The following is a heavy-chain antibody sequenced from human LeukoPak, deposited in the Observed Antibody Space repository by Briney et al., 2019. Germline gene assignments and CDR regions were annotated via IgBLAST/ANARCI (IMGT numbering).Heavy chain of an antibody. V-gene: IGHV3-30-3*01. CDR1: GFTYRRYP. CDR3: ARAGVEYSNRNWFDP. Sequence: GGSLRLSCAASGFTYRRYPMHWLRQAPGKGLDWVAVFSYVGSNKYYVHSVKGRFTIPRDNSKNTLYLQMNSLRAEDRAVYYCARAGVEYSNRNWFDPWGQGTLVTVSS. D-gene: IGHD5-18*01. CDR2: FSYVGSNK. J-gene: IGHJ5*02.